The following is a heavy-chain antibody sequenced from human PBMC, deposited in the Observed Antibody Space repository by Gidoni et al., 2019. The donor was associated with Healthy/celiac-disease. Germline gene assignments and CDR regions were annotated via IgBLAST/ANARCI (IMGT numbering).Heavy chain of an antibody. Sequence: QVQLQESGPGLVKPSETLSLTCTVSGGSISSYYWSWIRQPPGKGLEWIGYIYYSGSTNYNPSLKSRVTISVDTSKNQFSLKLSSVTAADTAVYYCARLSRIAVAEYFQHWGQGTLVTVSS. CDR3: ARLSRIAVAEYFQH. V-gene: IGHV4-59*08. CDR2: IYYSGST. D-gene: IGHD6-19*01. CDR1: GGSISSYY. J-gene: IGHJ1*01.